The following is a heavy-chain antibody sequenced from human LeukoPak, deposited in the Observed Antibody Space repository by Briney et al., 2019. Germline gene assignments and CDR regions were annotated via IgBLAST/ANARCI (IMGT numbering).Heavy chain of an antibody. CDR1: GYTFTSYY. Sequence: ASVNVSFKASGYTFTSYYIHGVRQAPAQGLEWMGIINPSGGSTSYAQKFQGRVTMTRDTSTSTVYMELSSLRSEDTAVYYCARDSAMVRGRPYYFDYWGQGTLVTVSS. V-gene: IGHV1-46*01. CDR3: ARDSAMVRGRPYYFDY. D-gene: IGHD3-10*01. CDR2: INPSGGST. J-gene: IGHJ4*02.